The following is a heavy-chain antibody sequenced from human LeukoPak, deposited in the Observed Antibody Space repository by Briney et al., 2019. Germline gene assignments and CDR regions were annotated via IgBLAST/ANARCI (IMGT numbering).Heavy chain of an antibody. D-gene: IGHD6-19*01. CDR2: INPNSGGT. V-gene: IGHV1-2*06. J-gene: IGHJ3*02. CDR1: GYTFTGYY. Sequence: ASVKVSGTASGYTFTGYYMHWVRQAPGQGLEWMGRINPNSGGTNYAQKFQGRVTMTRDTSISTAYMELSRLRSDDTAVYYCARAPVIAVAVSRTVNAFDIWGQGTMVTVSS. CDR3: ARAPVIAVAVSRTVNAFDI.